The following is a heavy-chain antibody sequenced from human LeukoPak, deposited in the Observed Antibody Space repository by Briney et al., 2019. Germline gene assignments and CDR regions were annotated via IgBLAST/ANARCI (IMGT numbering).Heavy chain of an antibody. CDR2: INWNGGRK. CDR1: GFTFDDYG. J-gene: IGHJ4*02. CDR3: ARRSGVAVAGAFDY. D-gene: IGHD6-19*01. Sequence: GGSLRLSCVASGFTFDDYGMSWVRQAPGKGLEWVSSINWNGGRKGYADSVKGRFTISRDNANNSLYLQMNSLRAEDTAVYFCARRSGVAVAGAFDYWGQGTLVTVSS. V-gene: IGHV3-20*04.